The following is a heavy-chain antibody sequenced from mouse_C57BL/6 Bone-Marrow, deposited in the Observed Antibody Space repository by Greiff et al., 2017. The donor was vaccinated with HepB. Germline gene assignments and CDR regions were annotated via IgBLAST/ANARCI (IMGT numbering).Heavy chain of an antibody. J-gene: IGHJ3*01. CDR3: ARPLLYGSAY. Sequence: EVKLMESGGGLLQPGETLKFSCESNEYEFPSHDMSWVRKTPERRLELVAAINRYGGSTYYPDTMERRFIISRDNTKKTLYLQMSSLRSEDTALYYCARPLLYGSAYWGQGTLVTVSA. D-gene: IGHD2-10*01. V-gene: IGHV5-2*01. CDR2: INRYGGST. CDR1: EYEFPSHD.